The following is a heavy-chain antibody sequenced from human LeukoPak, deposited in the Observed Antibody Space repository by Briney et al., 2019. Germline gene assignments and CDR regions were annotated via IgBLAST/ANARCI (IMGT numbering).Heavy chain of an antibody. J-gene: IGHJ4*02. V-gene: IGHV1-69*04. CDR3: ARAKAPSYGGNSFFGY. D-gene: IGHD4-23*01. CDR1: GGTFSSYA. Sequence: SVKVSCKASGGTFSSYAISWVRQAPGQGLEWMGRIIPILGIANYAQKFQGRVTITADKSTSTAYMELGSLRSEDTAVYYCARAKAPSYGGNSFFGYWGQGTLVTVSS. CDR2: IIPILGIA.